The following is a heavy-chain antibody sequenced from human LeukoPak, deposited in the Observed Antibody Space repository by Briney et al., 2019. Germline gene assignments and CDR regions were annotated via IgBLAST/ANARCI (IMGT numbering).Heavy chain of an antibody. Sequence: PGGSLRLSCEASGFLFTSYWMSWVRQAPGKGLEWVSVIYSGGSTYYADSVKGRFTISRDNSKNTLYLQMNSLRAEDTAVYYCARDILSQGPDAFEIWGQGTMVTVSS. J-gene: IGHJ3*02. D-gene: IGHD2/OR15-2a*01. CDR2: IYSGGST. CDR1: GFLFTSYW. CDR3: ARDILSQGPDAFEI. V-gene: IGHV3-53*01.